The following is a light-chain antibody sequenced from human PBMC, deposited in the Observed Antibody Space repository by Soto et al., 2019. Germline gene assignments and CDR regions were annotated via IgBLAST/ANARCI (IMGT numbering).Light chain of an antibody. J-gene: IGLJ1*01. CDR3: CPYAGSYKGYV. Sequence: QSVLTQPRSVSGSPGQSVTISCTGTSSDVGGYNYVSWYQQHPGKAPKLMIYDVSKRPSGVPDRFSGSKSGNTASLTISGLQAEDEADYYCCPYAGSYKGYVFGTGTKVTVL. V-gene: IGLV2-11*01. CDR2: DVS. CDR1: SSDVGGYNY.